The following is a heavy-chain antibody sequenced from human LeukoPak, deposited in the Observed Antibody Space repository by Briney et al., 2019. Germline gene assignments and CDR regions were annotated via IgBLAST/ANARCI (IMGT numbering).Heavy chain of an antibody. CDR1: GGSFSGYY. Sequence: SETLSLTCAVYGGSFSGYYWSWIRQPPGRGLEWIGEINHSGSTNYNPSLKSRVTISVDTSKNQFSLTLSSVPAGETAVYYCARGGRITIFPFDYWGQGTLVTVSS. J-gene: IGHJ4*02. V-gene: IGHV4-34*01. CDR2: INHSGST. CDR3: ARGGRITIFPFDY. D-gene: IGHD3-9*01.